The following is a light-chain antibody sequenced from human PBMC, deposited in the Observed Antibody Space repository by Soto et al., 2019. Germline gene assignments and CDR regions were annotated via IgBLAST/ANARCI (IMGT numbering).Light chain of an antibody. Sequence: QSVLTQPPSVSEAPRQRVTISCSGSSSNIGNNAVNWYQQLPGKAPKLLIYYDDLLPSGVSDRFSGSKSGTSASLAISGLQSEDEADYYCAAWDDGLNGQVFGTGTKVTVL. V-gene: IGLV1-36*01. CDR3: AAWDDGLNGQV. CDR2: YDD. J-gene: IGLJ1*01. CDR1: SSNIGNNA.